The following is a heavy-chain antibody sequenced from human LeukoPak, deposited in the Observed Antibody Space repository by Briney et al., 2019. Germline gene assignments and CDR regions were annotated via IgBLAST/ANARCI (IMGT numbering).Heavy chain of an antibody. CDR3: AGGVKIAARRGNWFDP. CDR1: GVSFSGYY. D-gene: IGHD6-6*01. Sequence: SETLSLTCAVYGVSFSGYYWSWIRQPPGKGLEWIGEINHSGSTNYNPSLKSRVTISVDTSKNQFSLKLSSVTAADTAVYYCAGGVKIAARRGNWFDPWGQGTLVTVSS. CDR2: INHSGST. J-gene: IGHJ5*02. V-gene: IGHV4-34*01.